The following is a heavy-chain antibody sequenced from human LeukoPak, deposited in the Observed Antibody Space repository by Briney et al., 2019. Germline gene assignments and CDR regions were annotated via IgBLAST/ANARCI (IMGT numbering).Heavy chain of an antibody. V-gene: IGHV3-23*01. D-gene: IGHD2-15*01. J-gene: IGHJ4*02. CDR3: AKAPVTSCRGAFCYPLDS. Sequence: GGSLRLSCAASGFSLSSYAMSWVRQAPGKGLEWVSATSSSDDGTYHAGSVRGRFTISRDSSKNTLYLQMNNLRTEDAAIYYCAKAPVTSCRGAFCYPLDSWGQGTLVTVSS. CDR2: TSSSDDGT. CDR1: GFSLSSYA.